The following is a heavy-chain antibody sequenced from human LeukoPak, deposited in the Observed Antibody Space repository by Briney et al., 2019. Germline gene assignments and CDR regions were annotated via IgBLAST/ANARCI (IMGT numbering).Heavy chain of an antibody. CDR1: GGSISSSSYY. Sequence: SETLSLTCTVSGGSISSSSYYWGWIRQPPGKGLEWIGSIYYSGSTYYNPSLNSRVTISVDTSKNQFSLKLSSVTAADTAVYYCARRGYYTGYFQHWGQGTLVTVSS. CDR3: ARRGYYTGYFQH. CDR2: IYYSGST. V-gene: IGHV4-39*07. J-gene: IGHJ1*01. D-gene: IGHD3-3*01.